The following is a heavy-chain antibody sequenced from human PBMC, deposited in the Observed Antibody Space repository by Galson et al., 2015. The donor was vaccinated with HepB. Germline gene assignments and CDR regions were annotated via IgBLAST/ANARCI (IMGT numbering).Heavy chain of an antibody. V-gene: IGHV3-7*03. CDR1: GLSFTTYY. CDR3: ARDRTSSWTRRYFDY. D-gene: IGHD6-13*01. J-gene: IGHJ4*02. Sequence: SLRLSCAASGLSFTTYYMTWVRQAPGKGLEWVANIKQDGTEKNYVDSVKGRFTISRDNAKNSLYLHMNSLRPEDTAVYYCARDRTSSWTRRYFDYWGQGTLVTVSS. CDR2: IKQDGTEK.